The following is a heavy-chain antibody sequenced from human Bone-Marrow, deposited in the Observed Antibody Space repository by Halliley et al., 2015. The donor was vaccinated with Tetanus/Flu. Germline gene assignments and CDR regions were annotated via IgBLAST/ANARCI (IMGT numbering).Heavy chain of an antibody. Sequence: QLVQSGAEVKKPGESLKISCKGSGYSFTTYWIGWVRQMPGKGLEWMGSIYPGDSDTRYSPSLQGQVSISVDKSISTAYLQWGSRKAADTAIYYCVRHPATVTVGYAFDVWGQGTLVTVSS. CDR1: GYSFTTYW. V-gene: IGHV5-51*01. CDR3: VRHPATVTVGYAFDV. CDR2: IYPGDSDT. D-gene: IGHD4-17*01. J-gene: IGHJ3*01.